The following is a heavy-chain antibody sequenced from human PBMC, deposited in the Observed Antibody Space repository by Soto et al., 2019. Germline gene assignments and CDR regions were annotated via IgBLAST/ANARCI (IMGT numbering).Heavy chain of an antibody. D-gene: IGHD3-22*01. Sequence: QVQLQESGPGLVKPSETLSLTCTVSGGSVSSGNYYWSWIRQPPGEGLEWIGYFYYTGTINYHPSLKGRFTMFIDACKRPFALRLRSVTAADRAVYYCAGSMLYSDGSTYSPFDYWAQGTLLTVSS. CDR1: GGSVSSGNYY. CDR2: FYYTGTI. V-gene: IGHV4-61*01. J-gene: IGHJ4*02. CDR3: AGSMLYSDGSTYSPFDY.